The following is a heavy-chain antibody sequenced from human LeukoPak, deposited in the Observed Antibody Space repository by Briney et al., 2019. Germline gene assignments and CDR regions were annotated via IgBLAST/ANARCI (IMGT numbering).Heavy chain of an antibody. J-gene: IGHJ4*02. CDR2: ISYDGSNE. V-gene: IGHV3-30*01. Sequence: GGSLRLSCAASGFTFSSYAMHWVRQAPGKGLEWVAVISYDGSNEYYADSVKGRFTISRDNSKNTLYLQMNSLRAEDTAVYYCARDHRYYYDSSGYYVPDYWGQGTLVTVSS. D-gene: IGHD3-22*01. CDR3: ARDHRYYYDSSGYYVPDY. CDR1: GFTFSSYA.